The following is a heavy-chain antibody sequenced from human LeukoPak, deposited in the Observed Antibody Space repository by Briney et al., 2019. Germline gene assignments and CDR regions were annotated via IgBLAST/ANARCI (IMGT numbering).Heavy chain of an antibody. Sequence: GGSLRLSCAASGFTFSSYAMSWVRQAPGKGLEWVSAISGSGGSTYYADSVKGRFTISRDNSKNTLYLQMNSLRAEDTAVYYCAKDRGYGILTGYHYYYYGMDVWGKGTTVTVSS. CDR1: GFTFSSYA. CDR3: AKDRGYGILTGYHYYYYGMDV. CDR2: ISGSGGST. D-gene: IGHD3-9*01. J-gene: IGHJ6*04. V-gene: IGHV3-23*01.